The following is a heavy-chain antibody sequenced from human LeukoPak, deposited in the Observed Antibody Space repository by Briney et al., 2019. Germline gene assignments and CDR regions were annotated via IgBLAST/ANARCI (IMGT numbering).Heavy chain of an antibody. Sequence: GGSLRLSCAASGFTFSSYGMHWVRQAPGKGLEWVAVMSYDGANKFYADSVKGRFTISRDNSKNTLYLQMNSLRAEDTAVYYCAEDSGWKWEHPGKGVDYWGQGTLVTVSS. CDR1: GFTFSSYG. D-gene: IGHD1-26*01. J-gene: IGHJ4*02. V-gene: IGHV3-30*18. CDR2: MSYDGANK. CDR3: AEDSGWKWEHPGKGVDY.